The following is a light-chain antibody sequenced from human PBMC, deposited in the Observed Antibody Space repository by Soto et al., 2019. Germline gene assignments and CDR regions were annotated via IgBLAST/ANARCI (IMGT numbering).Light chain of an antibody. Sequence: QSVLTQPRSVSGSPGQSVTISCTGTSSDVGGYNYVSWYQQNPGKAPKLMIYDVSKRPSGVSDRFSGSKSANTASLIISGLQAEDEADYYCCSYAGNTLVVFGRGTKLTVL. CDR3: CSYAGNTLVV. CDR1: SSDVGGYNY. V-gene: IGLV2-11*01. J-gene: IGLJ2*01. CDR2: DVS.